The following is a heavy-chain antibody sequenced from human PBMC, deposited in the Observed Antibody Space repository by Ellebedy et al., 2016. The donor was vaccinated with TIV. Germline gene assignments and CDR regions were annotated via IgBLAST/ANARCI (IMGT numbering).Heavy chain of an antibody. CDR2: IYYSGST. Sequence: SETLSLTXTVSGGSISSSSYYWGWIRQPPGKGLEWIGSIYYSGSTYYNPSLKSRVTISVDTSKNQFSLKLSSVTAADTAVYYCARRSSGSLGAFDIWGQGTMVTVSS. V-gene: IGHV4-39*01. D-gene: IGHD1-26*01. CDR3: ARRSSGSLGAFDI. J-gene: IGHJ3*02. CDR1: GGSISSSSYY.